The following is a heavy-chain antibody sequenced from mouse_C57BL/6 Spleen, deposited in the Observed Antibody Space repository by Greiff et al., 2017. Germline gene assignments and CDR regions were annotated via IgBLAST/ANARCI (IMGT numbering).Heavy chain of an antibody. CDR2: IYPGGGYT. Sequence: VQLQQSGAELVRPGTSVKMSCKASGYTFTNYWIGWAKQRPGHGLAWIGDIYPGGGYTNYNETFKGKATLTADKSSSTAYMQFSSLTSEDSAIYYCARGYDYDGDWYFDVWGTGTTVTVSS. V-gene: IGHV1-63*01. J-gene: IGHJ1*03. D-gene: IGHD2-4*01. CDR1: GYTFTNYW. CDR3: ARGYDYDGDWYFDV.